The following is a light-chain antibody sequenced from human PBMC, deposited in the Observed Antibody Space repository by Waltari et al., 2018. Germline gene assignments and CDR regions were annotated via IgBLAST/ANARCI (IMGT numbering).Light chain of an antibody. Sequence: QSVLTQPPSVSGAPGLRVTISCTGSSSNIGAGYDVHWYQHLPGPAPKLLIYGTNNRPSGFPDRFAGTKSGTSASLAITGLQVDDEADYYCQSYDTSLSVVFGGGTKLTVL. J-gene: IGLJ2*01. CDR2: GTN. CDR3: QSYDTSLSVV. CDR1: SSNIGAGYD. V-gene: IGLV1-40*01.